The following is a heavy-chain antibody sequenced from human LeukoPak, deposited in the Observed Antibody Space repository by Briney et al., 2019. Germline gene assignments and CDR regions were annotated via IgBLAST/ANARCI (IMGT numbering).Heavy chain of an antibody. CDR2: INPNSGGT. CDR3: ARAKIHKYYYGSGSYGWFDP. CDR1: GYTFTGYY. Sequence: EASAKVSCKASGYTFTGYYMHWERQAPGQGLEWMGWINPNSGGTNYAQKFQGRVTMTRDTSISTAYMELSRLRSDDTAVYYCARAKIHKYYYGSGSYGWFDPWGQGTLVTVSS. J-gene: IGHJ5*02. D-gene: IGHD3-10*01. V-gene: IGHV1-2*02.